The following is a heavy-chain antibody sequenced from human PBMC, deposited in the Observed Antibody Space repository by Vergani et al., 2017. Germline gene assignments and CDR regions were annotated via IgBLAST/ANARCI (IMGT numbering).Heavy chain of an antibody. CDR2: FDPEDGET. J-gene: IGHJ5*02. V-gene: IGHV1-24*01. D-gene: IGHD2-8*01. CDR3: ATHGXCTNGVCYHNWFDP. CDR1: GYTLTELS. Sequence: QVQLVQSGAEVKKPGASVNVSCKVSGYTLTELSMHWVRQAPGKGLEWMGGFDPEDGETIYAQKFQGRVTMTEDTSTDTAYMELSSLRSEDTAVYYCATHGXCTNGVCYHNWFDPWGQGTLVTVSS.